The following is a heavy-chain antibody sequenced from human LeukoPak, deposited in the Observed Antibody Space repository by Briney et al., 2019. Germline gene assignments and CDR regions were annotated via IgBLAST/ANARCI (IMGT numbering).Heavy chain of an antibody. CDR1: GGSISSSSYY. CDR3: ARDGYYGSGKFDY. J-gene: IGHJ4*02. D-gene: IGHD3-10*01. V-gene: IGHV4-39*07. Sequence: PSGTLSLTCAVSGGSISSSSYYWGWIRQPPGKGLEWIGSIYYSGSTYYNPSLKSRVTISVDTSKNQFSLKLSSVTAADTAVYYCARDGYYGSGKFDYWGQGTLVTVSS. CDR2: IYYSGST.